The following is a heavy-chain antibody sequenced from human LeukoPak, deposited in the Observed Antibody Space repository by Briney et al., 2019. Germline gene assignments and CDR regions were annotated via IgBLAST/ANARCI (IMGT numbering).Heavy chain of an antibody. CDR2: IKQDGSEK. CDR1: GFTFSSYW. D-gene: IGHD2-15*01. J-gene: IGHJ6*02. CDR3: ARGSSPGYYYYGMDV. Sequence: GGSLRLSCAASGFTFSSYWMSWVRQAPGKGLEWVANIKQDGSEKYYVDSVKGRFTISRDNAKNSLYLQMNSLRAEDTAVYYCARGSSPGYYYYGMDVWGQGTTVTVSS. V-gene: IGHV3-7*01.